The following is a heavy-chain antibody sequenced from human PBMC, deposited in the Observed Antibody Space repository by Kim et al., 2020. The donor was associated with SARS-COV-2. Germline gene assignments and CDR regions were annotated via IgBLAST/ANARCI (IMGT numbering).Heavy chain of an antibody. CDR3: ARGDSSSWNGDGAFDI. V-gene: IGHV3-13*04. Sequence: GGSLRLSCAASGFTFSSYDMHWVRQATGKGLEWVSAIGTAGDTYYPGSVKGRFTISRENAKNSFYLQMNSLRAGDTAVYYCARGDSSSWNGDGAFDIWGQGTMVTVSS. CDR2: IGTAGDT. CDR1: GFTFSSYD. D-gene: IGHD6-13*01. J-gene: IGHJ3*02.